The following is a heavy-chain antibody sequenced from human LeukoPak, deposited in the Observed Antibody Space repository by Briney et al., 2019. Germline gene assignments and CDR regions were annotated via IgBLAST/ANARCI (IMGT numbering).Heavy chain of an antibody. Sequence: PGGSLRLXCAASGFTFSSYAMSWVRQAPGKELEWVSAISGSGGSTYYADSVKGRFTISRDNSKNTLYLQMNSLRAEDTAVYYCAKDAYYDSSGYVDYWGQGTLVTVSS. V-gene: IGHV3-23*01. D-gene: IGHD3-22*01. CDR1: GFTFSSYA. CDR2: ISGSGGST. J-gene: IGHJ4*02. CDR3: AKDAYYDSSGYVDY.